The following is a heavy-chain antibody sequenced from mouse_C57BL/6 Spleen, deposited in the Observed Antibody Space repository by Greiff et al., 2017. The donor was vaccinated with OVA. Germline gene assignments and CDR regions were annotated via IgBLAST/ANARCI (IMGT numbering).Heavy chain of an antibody. Sequence: EVQLVESGGGLVKPGGSLKLSCAASGFTFSSYAMSWVRQTPEKRLEWVATISDGGSYTYYPDNVKGRFTISRDNAKNNLYLQMSHLKSEDTAMYYCARGGITTGYYYAMDYWGQGTSVTVSS. J-gene: IGHJ4*01. V-gene: IGHV5-4*01. D-gene: IGHD1-1*01. CDR1: GFTFSSYA. CDR2: ISDGGSYT. CDR3: ARGGITTGYYYAMDY.